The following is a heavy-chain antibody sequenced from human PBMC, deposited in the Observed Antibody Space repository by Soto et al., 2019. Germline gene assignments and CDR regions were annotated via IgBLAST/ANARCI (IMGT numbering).Heavy chain of an antibody. CDR2: INYSGST. V-gene: IGHV4-34*01. J-gene: IGHJ4*02. D-gene: IGHD3-10*01. Sequence: SETLSLTCAVYGVSFSGYYWSWIRQPPGKGLEWIGEINYSGSTNYNPSLKSRVTISVDTSKKQISLNLNSVTAADTAVYYCARGVSGKGDSFDYWGQGTLVTVSS. CDR1: GVSFSGYY. CDR3: ARGVSGKGDSFDY.